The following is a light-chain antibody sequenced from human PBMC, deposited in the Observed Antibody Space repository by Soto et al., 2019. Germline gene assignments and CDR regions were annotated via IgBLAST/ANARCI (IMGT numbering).Light chain of an antibody. CDR2: DAS. CDR1: QSVNRNY. V-gene: IGKV3-20*01. CDR3: QQYGTSPLT. Sequence: EIVLTQSPGTLSLSPGDSATLSCRASQSVNRNYLAWYQQKPGQAPRLLIFDASSRATGIPDRFSGSGSETDFTLTIRRPEAEDFAVYLCQQYGTSPLTFGGGTKLEIK. J-gene: IGKJ4*01.